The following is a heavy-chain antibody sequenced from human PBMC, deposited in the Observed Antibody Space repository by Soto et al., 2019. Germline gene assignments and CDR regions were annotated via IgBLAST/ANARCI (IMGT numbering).Heavy chain of an antibody. CDR3: ARSPRLVRNYYGMDV. V-gene: IGHV3-53*01. J-gene: IGHJ6*02. D-gene: IGHD6-19*01. CDR1: GFTVSSNY. Sequence: GGSLRLSCAASGFTVSSNYMSWVRQAPGKGLEWVSVIYSGGSTYYADSVKGRFTISRDNSKNTLYLQMNSLRAEDTAVYYCARSPRLVRNYYGMDVWGQGTTVTVSS. CDR2: IYSGGST.